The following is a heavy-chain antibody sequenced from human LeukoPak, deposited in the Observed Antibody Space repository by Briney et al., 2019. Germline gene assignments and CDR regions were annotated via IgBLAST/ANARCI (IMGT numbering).Heavy chain of an antibody. CDR1: GFTLSRDD. J-gene: IGHJ4*02. CDR2: ISYSGGGST. V-gene: IGHV3-23*01. D-gene: IGHD3-10*01. Sequence: GGSLRLSCAASGFTLSRDDINWVRQAPGKGLEWVSGISYSGGGSTYYADSVKGRFTISRDNSKNTLYLQMNSLRAEDTAVYYCVSPGSVWGQGTLVTVSS. CDR3: VSPGSV.